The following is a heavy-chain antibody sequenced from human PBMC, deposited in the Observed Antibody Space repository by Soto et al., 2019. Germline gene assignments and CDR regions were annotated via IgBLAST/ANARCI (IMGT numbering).Heavy chain of an antibody. CDR1: GFTFGDYA. J-gene: IGHJ4*02. Sequence: GGSLRLSCTASGFTFGDYAMSWFRQAPGKGLEWVGFIRSKAYGGTTEYAASVKGRFTISRDDSKSIAYLQMNSLKTEDTAVYYCTRDIILAPFIAARRRVDYWGQGTLVTVSS. CDR3: TRDIILAPFIAARRRVDY. V-gene: IGHV3-49*03. CDR2: IRSKAYGGTT. D-gene: IGHD6-6*01.